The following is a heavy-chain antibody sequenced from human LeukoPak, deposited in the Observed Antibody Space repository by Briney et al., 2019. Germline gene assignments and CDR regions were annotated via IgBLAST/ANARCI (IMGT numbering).Heavy chain of an antibody. CDR1: GFTFSSYS. V-gene: IGHV3-21*01. J-gene: IGHJ4*02. Sequence: GSLRLSCAASGFTFSSYSMNWVRQAPGKGLEWVSSISSSSSYIYYADSVKGRFTISRDNAKNSLYLQMNSLRAEDTAVYYCARVRVEQWLVELDYWGQGTLVTVSS. CDR2: ISSSSSYI. CDR3: ARVRVEQWLVELDY. D-gene: IGHD6-19*01.